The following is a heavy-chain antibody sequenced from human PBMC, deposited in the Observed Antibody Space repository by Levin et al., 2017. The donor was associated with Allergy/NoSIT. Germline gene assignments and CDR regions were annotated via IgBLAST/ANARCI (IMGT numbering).Heavy chain of an antibody. Sequence: KISCKASGGTFSSYAISWVRQAPGQGPEWMGGIIPISGTANYAQEFQGRVTITADKSTNTAYMELSSLRSEDTAVYYCAREALWFGESSYFDYWGQGTLVTVSS. CDR1: GGTFSSYA. J-gene: IGHJ4*02. CDR3: AREALWFGESSYFDY. V-gene: IGHV1-69*06. D-gene: IGHD3-10*01. CDR2: IIPISGTA.